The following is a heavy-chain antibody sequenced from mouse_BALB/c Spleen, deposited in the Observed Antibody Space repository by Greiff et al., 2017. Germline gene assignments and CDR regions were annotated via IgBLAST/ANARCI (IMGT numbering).Heavy chain of an antibody. D-gene: IGHD2-4*01. CDR3: AREYRSDYDRYYAMDY. J-gene: IGHJ4*01. Sequence: QVQLQQSGPELVKPGASVKISCKASGYAFSSSWMNWVKQRPGQGLEWIGRIYPGDGDTNYNGKFKGKATLTADKSSSTAYMQLSSLTSVDSAVYFCAREYRSDYDRYYAMDYWGQGASVTVSS. CDR2: IYPGDGDT. CDR1: GYAFSSSW. V-gene: IGHV1-82*01.